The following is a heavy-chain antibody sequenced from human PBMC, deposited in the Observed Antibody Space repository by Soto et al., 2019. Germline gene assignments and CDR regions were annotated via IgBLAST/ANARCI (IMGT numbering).Heavy chain of an antibody. CDR2: IIPIFGTA. V-gene: IGHV1-69*12. J-gene: IGHJ6*02. CDR1: GGTFSSYA. CDR3: ARRPYCGGACYSDYYYGMDV. Sequence: QVQLVQSGAEVKKPGSSVKVSCKASGGTFSSYAISWVRQAPGQGLEWMGGIIPIFGTANYAQKFQGRVTITADDSTSTAYMELSSLRSEDTAVYYCARRPYCGGACYSDYYYGMDVWGQGTTVTVSS. D-gene: IGHD2-21*02.